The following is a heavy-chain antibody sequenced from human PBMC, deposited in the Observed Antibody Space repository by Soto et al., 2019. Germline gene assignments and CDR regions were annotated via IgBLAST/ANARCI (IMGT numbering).Heavy chain of an antibody. Sequence: QVQLQESGPGLVKPSETLSLTCTVSGGSISSYYWSWIRQPPGKGLEWIGYIYYSGSTNYNPSLKSRVTISVDTSKNQFSLKLSSVTAADTAVYYCARGDYGGTRLRYFDLWGRGTLVTVSS. CDR2: IYYSGST. D-gene: IGHD4-17*01. CDR1: GGSISSYY. V-gene: IGHV4-59*01. J-gene: IGHJ2*01. CDR3: ARGDYGGTRLRYFDL.